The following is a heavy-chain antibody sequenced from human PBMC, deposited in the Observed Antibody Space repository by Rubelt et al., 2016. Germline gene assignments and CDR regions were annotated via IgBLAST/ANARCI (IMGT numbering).Heavy chain of an antibody. J-gene: IGHJ4*02. CDR3: ARSTGWYPDY. D-gene: IGHD6-19*01. Sequence: EVLLVQSGGGLVEPGGSLRLSCAASGFTFRDYAINWVRQAPGKGLEWVANIKQDGRDKNYVDSVKGRFTISRDNAKNSLYLQMNSLRAEDTAVYYCARSTGWYPDYWGQGTLVTVSS. CDR1: GFTFRDYA. V-gene: IGHV3-7*01. CDR2: IKQDGRDK.